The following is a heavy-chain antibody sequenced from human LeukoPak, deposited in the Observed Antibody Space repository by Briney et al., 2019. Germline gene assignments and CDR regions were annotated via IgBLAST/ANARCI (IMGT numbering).Heavy chain of an antibody. CDR2: IRNKANSYAT. CDR1: GFTFSGSA. CDR3: TRQAATGDYYDDMDV. D-gene: IGHD3-22*01. Sequence: GWSLRLSCAASGFTFSGSAMHWVRQASAKGLEGVGRIRNKANSYATAYAASVKGRFTISRDDSKNTAYLQMNSLKTEDTAVYYCTRQAATGDYYDDMDVWGKGTTVTLSS. V-gene: IGHV3-73*01. J-gene: IGHJ6*03.